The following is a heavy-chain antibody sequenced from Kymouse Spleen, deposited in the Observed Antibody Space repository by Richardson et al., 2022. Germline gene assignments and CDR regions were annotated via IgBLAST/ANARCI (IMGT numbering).Heavy chain of an antibody. J-gene: IGHJ6*02. D-gene: IGHD6-19*01. Sequence: QVQLQESGPGLVKPSGTLSLTCAVSGGSISSSNWWSWVRQPPGKGLEWIGEIYHSGSTNYNPSLKSRVTISVDKSKNQFSLKLSSVTAADTAVYYCARDRRYSSGWYPHYYGMDVWGQGTTVTVSS. CDR1: GGSISSSNW. CDR2: IYHSGST. CDR3: ARDRRYSSGWYPHYYGMDV. V-gene: IGHV4-4*02.